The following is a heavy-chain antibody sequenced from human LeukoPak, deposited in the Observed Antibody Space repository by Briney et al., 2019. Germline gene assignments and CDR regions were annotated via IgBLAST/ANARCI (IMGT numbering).Heavy chain of an antibody. CDR1: GYTFTNYW. D-gene: IGHD3-22*01. V-gene: IGHV5-51*01. CDR3: AIRAYYDTRGYYYFDY. CDR2: TYPADSDT. J-gene: IGHJ4*02. Sequence: PGESLKISCKGSGYTFTNYWIAWVRQMPGKGLEWMGITYPADSDTRYSPSFQGQVTISADRSINTVYLQWSSLKASDTAMYYCAIRAYYDTRGYYYFDYWAQGTLVTVSS.